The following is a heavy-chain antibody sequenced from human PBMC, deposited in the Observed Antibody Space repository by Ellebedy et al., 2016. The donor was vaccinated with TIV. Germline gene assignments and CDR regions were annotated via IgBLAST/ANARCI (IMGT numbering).Heavy chain of an antibody. CDR3: ARDSRGRWTPFDH. Sequence: GESLKISCAVSGFSFSSYGMHWVRQSPGKGLEWMAFIWYDGTDESYAESVEGRFSISRDNSKNTLYLHMKSLRAEDTAIYYCARDSRGRWTPFDHWGQGTVVAVSS. J-gene: IGHJ4*02. CDR2: IWYDGTDE. D-gene: IGHD4-23*01. CDR1: GFSFSSYG. V-gene: IGHV3-33*01.